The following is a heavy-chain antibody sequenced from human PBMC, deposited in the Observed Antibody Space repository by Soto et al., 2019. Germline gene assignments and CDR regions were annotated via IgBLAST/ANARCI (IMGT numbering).Heavy chain of an antibody. J-gene: IGHJ4*02. CDR1: GFTFSAFA. CDR3: ATFGSDTGNLYSLAY. D-gene: IGHD2-15*01. Sequence: QVQLGESGGGVVQPGRSLRLSCAASGFTFSAFAMHWVRQAPGKGLELVSDISFAGRKTYYADSMKGRFTISRDNSTDTLYLQMNSLTEEDPAVYHSATFGSDTGNLYSLAYWGQGPLVTVSS. V-gene: IGHV3-30*04. CDR2: ISFAGRKT.